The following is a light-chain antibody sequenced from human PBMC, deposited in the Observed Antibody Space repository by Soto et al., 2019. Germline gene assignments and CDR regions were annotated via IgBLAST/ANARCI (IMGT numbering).Light chain of an antibody. CDR1: QSISSW. Sequence: DIQMTQSPSTLSASVGDRVTITCRASQSISSWLAWYQQKPGKAPKLLIYKASSLESGVPSRFSGSGSGTEFTLTISSLQPDDFATYYCQQYNSYRTVPQGTKVEIK. V-gene: IGKV1-5*03. CDR3: QQYNSYRT. J-gene: IGKJ1*01. CDR2: KAS.